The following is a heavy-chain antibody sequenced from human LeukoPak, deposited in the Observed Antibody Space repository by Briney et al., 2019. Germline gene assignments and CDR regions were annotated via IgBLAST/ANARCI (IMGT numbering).Heavy chain of an antibody. CDR2: ISGSGGST. Sequence: GGSLRLSCAASGLTFSSYAMSWVRQAPGKGLEWVSAISGSGGSTYYADSVKGRFTISRDNSKNTLYLQMNSLRAEDTAVYDCASRGYSYGNLTDYWGQGTLVTVSS. CDR1: GLTFSSYA. D-gene: IGHD5-18*01. J-gene: IGHJ4*02. V-gene: IGHV3-23*01. CDR3: ASRGYSYGNLTDY.